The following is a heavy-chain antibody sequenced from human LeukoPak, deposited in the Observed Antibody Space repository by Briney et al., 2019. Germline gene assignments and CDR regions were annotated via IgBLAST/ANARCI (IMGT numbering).Heavy chain of an antibody. CDR2: INHSGST. D-gene: IGHD4-17*01. Sequence: SETLSLTCAVYGGSFSGYYWSWIRQPPGKGLEWIGEINHSGSTNYNPSLKSRVTISVDTSKNQFSLKLSSVTAADTAVYYSARGTVTTSVPLRPSAFDYWGQGTLVTVSS. CDR1: GGSFSGYY. J-gene: IGHJ4*02. CDR3: ARGTVTTSVPLRPSAFDY. V-gene: IGHV4-34*01.